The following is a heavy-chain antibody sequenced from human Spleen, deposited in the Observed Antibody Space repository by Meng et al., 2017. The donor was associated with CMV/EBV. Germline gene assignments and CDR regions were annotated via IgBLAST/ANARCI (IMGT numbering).Heavy chain of an antibody. V-gene: IGHV4-34*01. CDR2: INDGGST. CDR3: ARESRRYCSSTSCYAFDI. J-gene: IGHJ3*02. CDR1: GWSFTRYY. Sequence: SETLSLTCAVYGWSFTRYYWSWIRQPPGKGLEWIGEINDGGSTNYNPSLKSRVTISVDTSKNQFSLKLSSVTAADTAVYYCARESRRYCSSTSCYAFDIWGQGTMVTVSS. D-gene: IGHD2-2*01.